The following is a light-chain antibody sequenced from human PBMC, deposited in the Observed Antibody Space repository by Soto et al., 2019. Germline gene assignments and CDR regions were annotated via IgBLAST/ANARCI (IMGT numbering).Light chain of an antibody. Sequence: EIVLTQSPATLSLSPGERATLSCRASQSISSYLAWYQQKPGQAPRLLIYDASNRATGIPARFSGSESGTDFTLTISSLEPEDFAVYYCQQRSNWPPYTFGQGTNLEI. V-gene: IGKV3-11*01. J-gene: IGKJ2*01. CDR2: DAS. CDR1: QSISSY. CDR3: QQRSNWPPYT.